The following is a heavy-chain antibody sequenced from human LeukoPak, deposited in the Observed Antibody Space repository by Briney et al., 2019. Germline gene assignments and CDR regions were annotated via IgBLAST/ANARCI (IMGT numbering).Heavy chain of an antibody. Sequence: GGSLRLSCAASGFTFSSYGMNWVRQAPGKGLEWVSYISSSSSTIYYADSVKGRFTISRDNAKNSLYLQMNSLRAKDTAVYYCAELGITMIGGVWGKGTTVTISS. CDR1: GFTFSSYG. J-gene: IGHJ6*04. CDR3: AELGITMIGGV. D-gene: IGHD3-10*02. CDR2: ISSSSSTI. V-gene: IGHV3-48*04.